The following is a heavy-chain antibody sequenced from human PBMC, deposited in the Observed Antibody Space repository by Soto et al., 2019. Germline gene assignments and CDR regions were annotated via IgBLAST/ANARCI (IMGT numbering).Heavy chain of an antibody. J-gene: IGHJ3*02. Sequence: SETLSLTCTVSGGSISSGGYYWSWIRQHPGKGLEWIGYIYYSGSTYYNTSLKSRVTISVDTSKNQFSLKLSSVTAADTDVYYCARETVAATRDAFDIWGQGTMVTVSS. D-gene: IGHD2-15*01. V-gene: IGHV4-31*03. CDR3: ARETVAATRDAFDI. CDR2: IYYSGST. CDR1: GGSISSGGYY.